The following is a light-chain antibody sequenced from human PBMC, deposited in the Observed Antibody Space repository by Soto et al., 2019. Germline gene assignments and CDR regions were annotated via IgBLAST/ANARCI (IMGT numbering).Light chain of an antibody. J-gene: IGKJ1*01. CDR3: QQYVTSPWA. CDR2: GAS. CDR1: QSVLYSSNNKNY. Sequence: DIVMTQSPDSLAVSLGERATINCKSSQSVLYSSNNKNYLAWCQQKPGQAPRLLIYGASNRATGIPDRFSGSGSGTDFTLTISRLEPEDFAVYYCQQYVTSPWAFGQGTKVAIE. V-gene: IGKV4-1*01.